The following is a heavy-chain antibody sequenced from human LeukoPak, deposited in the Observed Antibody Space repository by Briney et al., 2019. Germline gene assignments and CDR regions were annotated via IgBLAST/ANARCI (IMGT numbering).Heavy chain of an antibody. D-gene: IGHD6-13*01. V-gene: IGHV4-59*01. CDR3: ARGPFRDSSSWYYFDY. CDR1: RDSISTYM. J-gene: IGHJ4*02. CDR2: VFYIGST. Sequence: SETLCLTCADPRDSISTYMWRWIRQPPGKGLEWVGYVFYIGSTNYNPSLKSRATLSVDTSKNQFSLNLRSVTAADTAVYYCARGPFRDSSSWYYFDYWGQGTLVTVSS.